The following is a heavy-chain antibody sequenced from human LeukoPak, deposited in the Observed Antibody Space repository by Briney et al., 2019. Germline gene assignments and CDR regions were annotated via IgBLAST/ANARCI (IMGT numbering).Heavy chain of an antibody. J-gene: IGHJ4*02. CDR1: GGSISSSNYY. Sequence: SETLSLTCTVSGGSISSSNYYWGWIRQPPGKGLEWIGRIYYSGRTYYNPSLESRVTISVDTSKNQFSLKLSSVTAADTAVYYCARGYNKFDYWGQGTLVTASS. CDR2: IYYSGRT. V-gene: IGHV4-39*07. CDR3: ARGYNKFDY. D-gene: IGHD5-24*01.